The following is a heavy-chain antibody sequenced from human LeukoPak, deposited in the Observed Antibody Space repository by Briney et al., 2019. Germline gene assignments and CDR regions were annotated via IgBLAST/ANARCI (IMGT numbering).Heavy chain of an antibody. J-gene: IGHJ4*02. CDR1: GFTFSSYW. CDR2: IKQYGNEK. CDR3: AKGGDYLDY. V-gene: IGHV3-7*01. Sequence: PGGSLTLSCAASGFTFSSYWMIWRRQPPGKGLEWVANIKQYGNEKYYVDSVKIRFTITRDNAKKSLYLQMKRLSDDDTAVYYYAKGGDYLDYWGQGTLVTVSS. D-gene: IGHD3-10*01.